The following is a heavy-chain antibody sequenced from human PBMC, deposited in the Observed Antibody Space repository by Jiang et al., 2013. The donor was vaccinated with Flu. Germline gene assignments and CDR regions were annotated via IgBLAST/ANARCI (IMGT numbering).Heavy chain of an antibody. D-gene: IGHD1/OR15-1a*01. J-gene: IGHJ4*02. CDR1: GFTFDDYA. V-gene: IGHV3-9*01. CDR3: AKAAGTAPLAFDY. Sequence: QLLESGGGLVQPGRSLRLSCAASGFTFDDYAMHWVRQAPGKGLEWVSGISWNSGSIGYADSVKGRFTISRDNAKNSLYLQMNSLRAEDTALYYCAKAAGTAPLAFDYWGQGTLVTVSS. CDR2: ISWNSGSI.